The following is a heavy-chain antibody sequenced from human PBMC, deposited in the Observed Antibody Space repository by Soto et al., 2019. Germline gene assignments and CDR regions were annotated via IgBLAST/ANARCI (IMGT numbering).Heavy chain of an antibody. CDR3: AKVLSSGSYSGALEY. CDR1: GFSITRFA. Sequence: GGSLRLSCVASGFSITRFAMSWVRQAPGKGLEWASAISASGGSTYADSVKGRFTISRDNSKNTLYLQMNSLRVEDTAVYYCAKVLSSGSYSGALEYWGQGALVTVSS. J-gene: IGHJ4*02. D-gene: IGHD1-26*01. V-gene: IGHV3-23*01. CDR2: ISASGGST.